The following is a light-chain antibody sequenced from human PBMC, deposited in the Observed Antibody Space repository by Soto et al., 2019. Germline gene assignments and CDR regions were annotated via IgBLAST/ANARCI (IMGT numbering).Light chain of an antibody. CDR1: QSVISTY. Sequence: EIVLPQYPGTLSLSPGERATLSCMASQSVISTYLAWYQQKPGQAPRLLIYGASSRATGIPDRFSGSGSGTDFTLTISRLEPEDFAVYYCQQYGSSPITFGQGTRLEIK. J-gene: IGKJ5*01. CDR2: GAS. V-gene: IGKV3-20*01. CDR3: QQYGSSPIT.